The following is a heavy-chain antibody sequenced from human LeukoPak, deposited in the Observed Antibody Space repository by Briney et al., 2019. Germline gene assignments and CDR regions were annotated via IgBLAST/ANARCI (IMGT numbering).Heavy chain of an antibody. D-gene: IGHD2-2*01. CDR3: ARLIVVVPAAKVYYMDV. J-gene: IGHJ6*03. CDR1: GGSISSYY. CDR2: IYTSGST. Sequence: PSETLSLTCTVSGGSISSYYWSWIRQPAGKGLEWIGRIYTSGSTNYNPSLKSRITMSLDTSKNQFSLKLSSVTAADTAVYYCARLIVVVPAAKVYYMDVWGKGTTDTVSS. V-gene: IGHV4-4*07.